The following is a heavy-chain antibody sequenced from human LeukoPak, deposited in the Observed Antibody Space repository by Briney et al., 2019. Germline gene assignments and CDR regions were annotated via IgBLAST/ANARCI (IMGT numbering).Heavy chain of an antibody. CDR2: IYYSGST. CDR1: GGSISSYY. D-gene: IGHD6-19*01. CDR3: AREIVSSFALRSSGWYYFDY. V-gene: IGHV4-59*12. Sequence: SETLSLTCTVSGGSISSYYWSWIRQPPGKGLEWIGYIYYSGSTNYNPSLKSRVTISVDTSKNQFSLKLSSVTAADTAVYYCAREIVSSFALRSSGWYYFDYWGQGTLVTVSS. J-gene: IGHJ4*02.